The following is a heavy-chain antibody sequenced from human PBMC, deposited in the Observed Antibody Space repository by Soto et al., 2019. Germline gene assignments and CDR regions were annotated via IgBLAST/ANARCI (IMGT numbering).Heavy chain of an antibody. V-gene: IGHV4-31*03. D-gene: IGHD2-2*01. CDR3: ASVPVVPAAKVRSEGENWFDP. Sequence: SETLSLTCTVSGGSISSGGYYWSWIRQHPGKGLEWIGYIYYSGSTYYNPSLKSRVTISVDTSKNQFSLKLSSVTAADTAVYYCASVPVVPAAKVRSEGENWFDPWGQGTLVTVSS. CDR2: IYYSGST. CDR1: GGSISSGGYY. J-gene: IGHJ5*02.